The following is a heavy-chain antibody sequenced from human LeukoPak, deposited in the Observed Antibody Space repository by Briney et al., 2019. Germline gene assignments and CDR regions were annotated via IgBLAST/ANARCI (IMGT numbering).Heavy chain of an antibody. J-gene: IGHJ6*03. CDR2: INAGNGNT. D-gene: IGHD4-17*01. CDR1: GYTFTSYA. V-gene: IGHV1-3*03. Sequence: ASVKVSCKASGYTFTSYAMHWVRQAPGQRLEWMGWINAGNGNTKYSQEFQGRVTITRDTSASTAYMELSSLRSEDTAVYYCARQAVTTPYYYYYMDVWGKGTTVTISS. CDR3: ARQAVTTPYYYYYMDV.